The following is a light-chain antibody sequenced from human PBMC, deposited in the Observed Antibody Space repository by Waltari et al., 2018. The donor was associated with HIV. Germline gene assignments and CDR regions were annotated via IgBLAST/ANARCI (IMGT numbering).Light chain of an antibody. CDR1: SPNIGSNT. CDR3: ATWDDNLNGWV. Sequence: QSVLTQPPSASGTPGQRVTISCSGASPNIGSNTVNWYQHLPGTAPQLLIYTNNQRPSGVPDRFSGSKSGTSASLAISGLQSEDEADYYCATWDDNLNGWVFGGGTKLTVL. CDR2: TNN. V-gene: IGLV1-44*01. J-gene: IGLJ3*02.